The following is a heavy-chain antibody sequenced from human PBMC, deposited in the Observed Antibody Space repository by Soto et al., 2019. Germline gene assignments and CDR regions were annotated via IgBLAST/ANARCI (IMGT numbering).Heavy chain of an antibody. CDR2: INPSGGST. Sequence: ASVKVSCKASGYTFTSYYMHWVRQTPGQGLEWMGIINPSGGSTSYAQKFQGRVTMTRDTSTSTVYMELSSLRSEDTAVYYCARANSGYCSSTSCYVLAAAGTVYYYYGMDVWGQGTTVTVSS. CDR1: GYTFTSYY. J-gene: IGHJ6*02. CDR3: ARANSGYCSSTSCYVLAAAGTVYYYYGMDV. D-gene: IGHD2-2*01. V-gene: IGHV1-46*01.